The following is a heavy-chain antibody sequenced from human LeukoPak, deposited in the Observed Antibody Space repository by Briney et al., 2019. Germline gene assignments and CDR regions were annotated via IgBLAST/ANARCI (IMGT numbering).Heavy chain of an antibody. J-gene: IGHJ5*02. CDR1: GFTFSSYG. CDR3: VKDYKSTGRYDILTGYYNHWFDP. D-gene: IGHD3-9*01. V-gene: IGHV3-30*02. CDR2: IRYDGSNK. Sequence: PGGSLRLSCAASGFTFSSYGMHWVRQAPGKGLEWVAFIRYDGSNKYYADSVKGRFTISRDNSKNTLYLQMNSLRAEDTAVYYCVKDYKSTGRYDILTGYYNHWFDPWGQGTLVTVSS.